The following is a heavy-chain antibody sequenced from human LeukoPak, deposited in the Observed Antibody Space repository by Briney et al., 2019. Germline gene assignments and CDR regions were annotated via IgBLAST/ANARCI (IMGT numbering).Heavy chain of an antibody. CDR1: GFTFSDYY. CDR3: AKASLPAGRDY. V-gene: IGHV3-11*01. Sequence: GGSLRLSCAASGFTFSDYYMSWIRQAPGKGLEWVSYISSSGSTIYYADSVRGRFTISRDNSKSMLYLQMNSLRADDTAVYYCAKASLPAGRDYWGQGTLVTVSS. CDR2: ISSSGSTI. J-gene: IGHJ4*02. D-gene: IGHD2-2*01.